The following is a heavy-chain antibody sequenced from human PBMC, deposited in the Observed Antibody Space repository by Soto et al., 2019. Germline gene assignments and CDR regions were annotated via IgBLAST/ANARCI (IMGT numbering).Heavy chain of an antibody. CDR1: GFTFTAFW. J-gene: IGHJ3*01. V-gene: IGHV3-7*04. CDR2: IKRDGTVT. Sequence: EVQLVESGGGLVQPGESLRLSCAASGFTFTAFWMTWLRQAPGKGLEWVANIKRDGTVTHYGDSVEGRCTLSRDNAQNSLFLQLNSLRPEDTAMYYCARDLSPPCEFFYDVFDVWGQGTIVTVSS. D-gene: IGHD3-16*02. CDR3: ARDLSPPCEFFYDVFDV.